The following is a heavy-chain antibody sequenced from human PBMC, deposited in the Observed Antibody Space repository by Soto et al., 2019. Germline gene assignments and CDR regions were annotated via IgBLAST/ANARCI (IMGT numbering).Heavy chain of an antibody. CDR1: PSSAYRGSYY. CDR2: IYYSGRS. Sequence: ETMSFTCSVAPSSAYRGSYYYSWMRQPTGKGLEWVGYIYYSGRSNYNRSLRCRVTISVDTSKYQYSLKLSSVTAADTAAYYCARARYDDCCFDLWILGTRVAVAA. J-gene: IGHJ4*01. CDR3: ARARYDDCCFDL. V-gene: IGHV4-61*01. D-gene: IGHD2-21*02.